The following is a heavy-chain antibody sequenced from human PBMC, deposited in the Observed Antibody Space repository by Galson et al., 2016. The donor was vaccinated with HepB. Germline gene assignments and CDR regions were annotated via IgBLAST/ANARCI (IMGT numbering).Heavy chain of an antibody. J-gene: IGHJ6*02. CDR3: ARDRFEYSSSAGFRFCYYGVDV. CDR2: IYYSGST. D-gene: IGHD6-6*01. Sequence: SETLSLTCAVSGGSISSSNWWSWVRQPPGKGLEWIGYIYYSGSTNYNPSLKSRVTISVDTSKNQFSLKVNSATAADTAVYYCARDRFEYSSSAGFRFCYYGVDVWGQGTTVTVAS. V-gene: IGHV4-4*02. CDR1: GGSISSSNW.